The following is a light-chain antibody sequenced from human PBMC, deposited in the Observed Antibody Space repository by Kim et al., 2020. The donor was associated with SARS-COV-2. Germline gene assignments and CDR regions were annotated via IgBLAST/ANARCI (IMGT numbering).Light chain of an antibody. V-gene: IGKV1-12*01. CDR2: AAS. J-gene: IGKJ4*01. CDR1: HDISRW. Sequence: AAVGDGVTITCRASHDISRWLAWYQQKPGKAPNLLIYAASLLQSGVPSRFSGSGSGTDFTLTISSLQPEDFATYYCQQANSFPLTFGGGTKVDIK. CDR3: QQANSFPLT.